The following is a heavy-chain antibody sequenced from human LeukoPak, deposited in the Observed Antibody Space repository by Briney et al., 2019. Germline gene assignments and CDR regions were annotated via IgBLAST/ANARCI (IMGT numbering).Heavy chain of an antibody. CDR2: IIPIFGTA. J-gene: IGHJ4*02. CDR3: ARAYSYGRGHFDY. CDR1: GGTFSSYA. V-gene: IGHV1-69*05. Sequence: ASVKVSCKASGGTFSSYAISWVRQAPGQGLEWMGGIIPIFGTANYAQKFQGRVTMTRDTSTSTVYMELSSLRSEDTAVYYCARAYSYGRGHFDYWGQGTLVTVSS. D-gene: IGHD5-18*01.